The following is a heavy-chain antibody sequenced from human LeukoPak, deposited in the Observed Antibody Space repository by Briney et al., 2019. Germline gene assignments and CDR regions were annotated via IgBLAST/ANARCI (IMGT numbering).Heavy chain of an antibody. V-gene: IGHV3-66*01. D-gene: IGHD4-23*01. Sequence: PGGSLRLSCAASGFTVSSNYMSWVRQAPGKGLEWVSVIYSGGSTFYADSVKGRFTISRDNSKNTLYLQMNSLRADDTAVYYCARDRDYGGNGPYWYFDLWGRGTLVSVSS. CDR2: IYSGGST. CDR1: GFTVSSNY. CDR3: ARDRDYGGNGPYWYFDL. J-gene: IGHJ2*01.